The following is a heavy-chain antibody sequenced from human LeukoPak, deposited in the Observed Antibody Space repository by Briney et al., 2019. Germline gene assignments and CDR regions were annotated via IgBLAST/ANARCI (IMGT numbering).Heavy chain of an antibody. CDR1: GGSFSGYY. CDR3: ARGTHAYYYGSGSYYNHYFDY. J-gene: IGHJ4*02. D-gene: IGHD3-10*01. Sequence: SETLSLTCAVYGGSFSGYYWSWIRQPPGKGLEWIGEINHSGSTNYNPSLKSRVTISVDTSKNQFSLKLSSVTAADTAVYYCARGTHAYYYGSGSYYNHYFDYWGQGTLATVSS. CDR2: INHSGST. V-gene: IGHV4-34*01.